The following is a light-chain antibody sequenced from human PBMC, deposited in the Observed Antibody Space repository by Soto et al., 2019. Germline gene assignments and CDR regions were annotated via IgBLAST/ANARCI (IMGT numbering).Light chain of an antibody. Sequence: QSVLTQPASVSGSPGQSITISCTGTSSDIGSYNLVSWYQHHPGKAPKFLIYEGTKRPSGVSSRFSGSKSANTASLTISGLQAEDEAYYYCCSYTSSSTLYVFGTGT. V-gene: IGLV2-14*02. J-gene: IGLJ1*01. CDR2: EGT. CDR3: CSYTSSSTLYV. CDR1: SSDIGSYNL.